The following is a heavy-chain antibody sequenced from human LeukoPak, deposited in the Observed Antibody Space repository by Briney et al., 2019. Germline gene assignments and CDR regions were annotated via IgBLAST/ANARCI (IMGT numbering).Heavy chain of an antibody. D-gene: IGHD6-19*01. CDR2: ISGSGGST. CDR3: ARVNSSGWYGYYYYMDV. V-gene: IGHV3-23*01. Sequence: GGSLRLSCAASGFTFSSYAMSWVRQAPGKGLEWVSAISGSGGSTYYADSVKGRFTISRDNSKNTLYLQMNSLRSEDTAVYYCARVNSSGWYGYYYYMDVWGKGTTVTISS. J-gene: IGHJ6*03. CDR1: GFTFSSYA.